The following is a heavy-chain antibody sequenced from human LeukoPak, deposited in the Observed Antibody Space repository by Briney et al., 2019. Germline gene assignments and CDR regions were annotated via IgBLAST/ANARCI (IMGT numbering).Heavy chain of an antibody. CDR1: GGTFNRYS. CDR3: ASGSGAWYKEFDY. J-gene: IGHJ4*02. CDR2: IIPIFGTT. D-gene: IGHD1-14*01. V-gene: IGHV1-69*13. Sequence: EASVKVSCKASGGTFNRYSFDWVRQAPGQGLEWVGGIIPIFGTTNYAQKFQGRVTITADDSTSTAYMELSSLRSEDTAVYYCASGSGAWYKEFDYWGQGTLVTVSS.